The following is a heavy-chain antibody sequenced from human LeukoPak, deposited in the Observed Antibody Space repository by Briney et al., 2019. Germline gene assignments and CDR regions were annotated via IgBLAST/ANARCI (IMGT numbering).Heavy chain of an antibody. CDR1: GFSLIPNGLG. CDR3: AYERASRYGSSIRWPDAFDI. V-gene: IGHV2-5*01. J-gene: IGHJ3*02. CDR2: LYCNDDK. D-gene: IGHD2-2*01. Sequence: SGATLVNPPHTLRLTCTLSGFSLIPNGLGVGWVRQPPLKALECLPLLYCNDDKRYRPSMKSSLTIIKDTSNKQVVLTMTHMDAVETATYYCAYERASRYGSSIRWPDAFDIWGQGTMVTVSS.